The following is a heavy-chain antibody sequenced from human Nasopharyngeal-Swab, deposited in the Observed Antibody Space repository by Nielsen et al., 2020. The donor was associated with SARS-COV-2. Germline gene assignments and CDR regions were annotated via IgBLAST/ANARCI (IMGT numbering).Heavy chain of an antibody. D-gene: IGHD2-15*01. CDR2: INHSRST. CDR3: ARLDPSVVAATKASYYFDY. Sequence: RQAPGKGLEWIGEINHSRSTNYNPSLKSRVTISVDTSKNQFSLKLSSVTAADTAVYYCARLDPSVVAATKASYYFDYWGQGTLVTVSS. V-gene: IGHV4-34*09. J-gene: IGHJ4*02.